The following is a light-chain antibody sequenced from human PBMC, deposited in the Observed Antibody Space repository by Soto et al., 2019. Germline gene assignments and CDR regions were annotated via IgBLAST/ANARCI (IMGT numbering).Light chain of an antibody. CDR3: QAWDGSTVV. Sequence: SYELSQPPSLSVSPGQTASIPCSGDRLGNKYVCWYQQKPGQSPVLVIYQDTKRPSGIPERFSGSNSGNTATLTISGTQAMDEADSYCQAWDGSTVVFGGGTKLTVL. CDR2: QDT. V-gene: IGLV3-1*01. J-gene: IGLJ2*01. CDR1: RLGNKY.